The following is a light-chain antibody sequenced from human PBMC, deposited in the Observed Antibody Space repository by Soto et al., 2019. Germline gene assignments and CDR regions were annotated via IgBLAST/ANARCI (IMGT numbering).Light chain of an antibody. CDR1: QSLKRTF. V-gene: IGKV3-20*01. CDR2: GVS. CDR3: QQYDHSPRT. J-gene: IGKJ1*01. Sequence: IILTQSPGTLSLSPGERATVSCRASQSLKRTFLAWYQHKPGQSPRLLISGVSSRAAGVPDRLSGSGSGTDFTLTISRXEPQDSAVYFCQQYDHSPRTFGQGTKVDIK.